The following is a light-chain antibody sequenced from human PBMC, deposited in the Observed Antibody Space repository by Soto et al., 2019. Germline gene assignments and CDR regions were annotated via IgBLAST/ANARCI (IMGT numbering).Light chain of an antibody. V-gene: IGKV3-11*01. J-gene: IGKJ2*01. CDR2: DAS. CDR1: QSVGGR. Sequence: EIVLTQSPATLSLSPGERATLSCRASQSVGGRFAWYHQRPGQSPRLLIYDASNRATGIPARFTGSGSGTDFTLTISSLEPEDFALDFCQHRHNWPPMFTFGQGTKLEIK. CDR3: QHRHNWPPMFT.